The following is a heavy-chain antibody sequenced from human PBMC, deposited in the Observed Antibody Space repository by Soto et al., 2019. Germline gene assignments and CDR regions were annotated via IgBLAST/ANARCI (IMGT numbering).Heavy chain of an antibody. CDR2: IYYSGST. CDR3: ARGAAEYDYFDY. Sequence: SETLSLTCTVSCGSISSGDYYWSWIRQPPGKGLEWIGYIYYSGSTYYNPSLKSRVTISVDTSKNQFSLKLSSVTAADTAVYYCARGAAEYDYFDYWGQGTLVTVSS. CDR1: CGSISSGDYY. V-gene: IGHV4-30-4*01. D-gene: IGHD6-25*01. J-gene: IGHJ4*02.